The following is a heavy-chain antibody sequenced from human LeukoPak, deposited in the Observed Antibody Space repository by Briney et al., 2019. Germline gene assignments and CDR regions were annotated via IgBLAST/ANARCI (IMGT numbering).Heavy chain of an antibody. CDR3: ATGWQFFDY. V-gene: IGHV4-59*01. CDR2: IYYSGST. Sequence: SETLSLTCTVSGGSISSYYWSWTRQPPGKGLEWIGYIYYSGSTNYNPSLKSRVTISVDTSKNQFSLKLSSVTAAATAVYYCATGWQFFDYWGQGPLVTVSS. J-gene: IGHJ4*02. D-gene: IGHD2-15*01. CDR1: GGSISSYY.